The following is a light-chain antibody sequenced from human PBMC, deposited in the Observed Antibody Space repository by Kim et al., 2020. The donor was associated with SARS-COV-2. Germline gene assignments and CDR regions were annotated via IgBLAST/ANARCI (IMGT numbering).Light chain of an antibody. V-gene: IGKV3-20*01. J-gene: IGKJ1*01. CDR3: QQYGSPWT. Sequence: LSPGERATLSCRASQSVSSSYLAWYQQKPGQAPRLLIYGASSRATGIPDRFSGSGSGTDFTLTISRLEPEDFAVYYYQQYGSPWTFGQGTKVDIK. CDR1: QSVSSSY. CDR2: GAS.